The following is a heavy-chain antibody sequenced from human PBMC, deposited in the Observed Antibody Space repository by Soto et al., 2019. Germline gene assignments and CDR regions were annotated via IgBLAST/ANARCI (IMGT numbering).Heavy chain of an antibody. Sequence: QVQLVQSGAEVKKPGASVKVSCKASGYTFTSNGISWVRQAPGQGLEWMGWIRAYNGKTKYAQMLQGRVTMTTDTSTSTANITLGSLRAANTAVDYCARDRHAGSGGTKWLAPWGQGTLVSVSS. CDR2: IRAYNGKT. CDR1: GYTFTSNG. D-gene: IGHD3-10*01. J-gene: IGHJ5*02. CDR3: ARDRHAGSGGTKWLAP. V-gene: IGHV1-18*01.